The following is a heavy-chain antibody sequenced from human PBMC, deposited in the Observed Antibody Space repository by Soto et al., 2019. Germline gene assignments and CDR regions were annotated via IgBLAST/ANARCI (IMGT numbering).Heavy chain of an antibody. Sequence: GGSLPISCKGSGYNFTSYWIGWVRQMNGKGLEWMGIIYPGDSDTRYSPSFQGQVTISADKSISTAYLQWSSLKASDTAMYYCARRGRGYSSSFDPWGQGTLVTVSS. CDR3: ARRGRGYSSSFDP. V-gene: IGHV5-51*01. D-gene: IGHD5-18*01. CDR2: IYPGDSDT. J-gene: IGHJ5*02. CDR1: GYNFTSYW.